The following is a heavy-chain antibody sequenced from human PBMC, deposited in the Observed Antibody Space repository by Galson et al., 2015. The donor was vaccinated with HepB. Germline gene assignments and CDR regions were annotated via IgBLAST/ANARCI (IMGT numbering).Heavy chain of an antibody. J-gene: IGHJ6*02. CDR2: IYTSGST. V-gene: IGHV4-61*02. CDR3: ARDYHYYYGMDV. CDR1: GGSISSGSYY. Sequence: TLSLTCTVSGGSISSGSYYWSWIRQPAGKGLEWIGRIYTSGSTNYNPSLKSRVTISVDTSKNQFSLKLSSVTAADTAVYYCARDYHYYYGMDVWGQGTTVTVSS.